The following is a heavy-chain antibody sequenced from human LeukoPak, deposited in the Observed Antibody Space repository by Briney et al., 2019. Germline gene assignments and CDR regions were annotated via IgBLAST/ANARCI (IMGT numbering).Heavy chain of an antibody. V-gene: IGHV3-21*01. CDR1: GFTFSSYN. D-gene: IGHD3-10*01. CDR2: ITSGDTYI. Sequence: GGSLRLSCAASGFTFSSYNMNWVRQAPGKGLEWVTSITSGDTYIYYADSVKGRFTISRDNAKNSLYLQMNSLRAEDTAVYYCARGVIYLASGSYLRDWFDPWGQGTLVTVSS. J-gene: IGHJ5*02. CDR3: ARGVIYLASGSYLRDWFDP.